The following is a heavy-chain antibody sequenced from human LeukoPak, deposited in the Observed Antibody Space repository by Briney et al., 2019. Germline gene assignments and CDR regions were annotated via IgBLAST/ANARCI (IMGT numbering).Heavy chain of an antibody. V-gene: IGHV1-2*02. CDR1: GYTFTDYY. CDR3: ARERREFFDY. Sequence: ASVKVSCKASGYTFTDYYVHWVRQAPGQGLEWMGWINPNSGGTKYAQNFQGRVTMTRDTSISTVYMELSRLRSDDTAVYYCARERREFFDYWGQGTLVTVSS. J-gene: IGHJ4*02. CDR2: INPNSGGT. D-gene: IGHD3-10*01.